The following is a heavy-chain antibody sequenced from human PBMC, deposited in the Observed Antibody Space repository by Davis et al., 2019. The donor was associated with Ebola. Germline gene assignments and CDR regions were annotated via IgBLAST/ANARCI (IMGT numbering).Heavy chain of an antibody. V-gene: IGHV3-48*01. CDR2: ISSGGNTI. Sequence: PGGSLRLSCAASGFTFSSYSMNWVRQAPGKGLEWVSYISSGGNTIYYADSVKGRFTISRDNSKNTLYLQMDSLRAEDTAVYYCARARGRIGGMEYYYGMDVWGKGTTVTVSS. CDR1: GFTFSSYS. CDR3: ARARGRIGGMEYYYGMDV. D-gene: IGHD3-16*01. J-gene: IGHJ6*04.